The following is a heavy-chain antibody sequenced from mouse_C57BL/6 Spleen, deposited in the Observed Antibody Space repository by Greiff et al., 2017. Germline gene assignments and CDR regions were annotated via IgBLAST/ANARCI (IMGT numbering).Heavy chain of an antibody. V-gene: IGHV1-80*01. D-gene: IGHD1-1*01. J-gene: IGHJ2*01. CDR3: ARSTTGVQYYFDY. CDR2: IYPGDGDT. Sequence: QVQLQQSGAELVKPGASVKISCKASGYAFSSYWMNWVKQRPGKGLEWIGQIYPGDGDTNYNGKFKGKATLTADKASSTAYMQLSSLTSEDSAVFFCARSTTGVQYYFDYWGQGATLTVAS. CDR1: GYAFSSYW.